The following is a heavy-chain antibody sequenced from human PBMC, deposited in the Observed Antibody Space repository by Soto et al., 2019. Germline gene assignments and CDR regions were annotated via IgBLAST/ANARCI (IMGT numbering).Heavy chain of an antibody. CDR2: ISSSSSYI. D-gene: IGHD2-21*02. Sequence: EVQLVESGGGLVKPGGSLRLSCAASGFTFSSYSMNWVRQAPGKGLEWVSSISSSSSYIYYADSVKGRFTISRDKAKNSLYLQMNSLRAEDTAVYYCAREYCGGDCYRPYYGMDVWGQGTTVTVSS. J-gene: IGHJ6*02. CDR3: AREYCGGDCYRPYYGMDV. V-gene: IGHV3-21*01. CDR1: GFTFSSYS.